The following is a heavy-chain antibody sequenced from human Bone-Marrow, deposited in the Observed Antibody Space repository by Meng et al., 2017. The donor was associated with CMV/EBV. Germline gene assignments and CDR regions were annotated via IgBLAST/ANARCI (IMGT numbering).Heavy chain of an antibody. CDR2: ISYDGSIK. V-gene: IGHV3-30*04. CDR1: GFTFSSYS. D-gene: IGHD3-3*01. CDR3: AREITIFGVVIMRYDGFDI. Sequence: GESLKISCAASGFTFSSYSMHWVRQAPGKGLEWVAVISYDGSIKKYADSVEGRFTISRDNSKNTLYLQMNSLRAEDTDVYYCAREITIFGVVIMRYDGFDIWGQGTRVTVSS. J-gene: IGHJ3*02.